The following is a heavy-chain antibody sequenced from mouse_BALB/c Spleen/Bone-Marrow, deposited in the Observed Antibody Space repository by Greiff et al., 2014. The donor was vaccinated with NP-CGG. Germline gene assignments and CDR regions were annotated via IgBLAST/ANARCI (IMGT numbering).Heavy chain of an antibody. D-gene: IGHD2-2*01. CDR3: ARWLPLAY. J-gene: IGHJ3*01. V-gene: IGHV14-3*02. CDR1: GFNIKDTY. Sequence: EVQRVESGAELVKPGASVKLSCTAPGFNIKDTYMHWAKQRPEQGLEWIGRIDPANGNTKYDPKFQGKATITADTSSNTAYLQLSSLTSEDTAVYYCARWLPLAYWGQGTLVTVSA. CDR2: IDPANGNT.